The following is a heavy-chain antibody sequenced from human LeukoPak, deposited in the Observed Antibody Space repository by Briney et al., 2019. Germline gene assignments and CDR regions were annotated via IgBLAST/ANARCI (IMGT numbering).Heavy chain of an antibody. CDR3: ARDPDMVRGVNFDY. J-gene: IGHJ4*02. Sequence: GGSLRLSCAASGLTFSSHWMNWVRQAPGKGLEWVANINQDGSEKYYVDSVKGRFTISRDNTKNSLYLQMNSLRVEDTAVYYCARDPDMVRGVNFDYWGQGTLVTVSS. CDR2: INQDGSEK. D-gene: IGHD3-10*01. V-gene: IGHV3-7*03. CDR1: GLTFSSHW.